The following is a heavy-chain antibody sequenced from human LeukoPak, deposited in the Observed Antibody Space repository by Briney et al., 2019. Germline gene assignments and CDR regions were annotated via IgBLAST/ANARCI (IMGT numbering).Heavy chain of an antibody. J-gene: IGHJ6*02. Sequence: SETLSLTCTVSGDSISSYYWSWIRQPPGKGLEWIGYISYSGSTNYNPSLQSRVTISVDTSKNQFSLRLSSVTAADTAVFYCARHGDYYDSSGPYGMDVWGQGTTVTVSS. CDR2: ISYSGST. CDR1: GDSISSYY. D-gene: IGHD3-22*01. V-gene: IGHV4-59*08. CDR3: ARHGDYYDSSGPYGMDV.